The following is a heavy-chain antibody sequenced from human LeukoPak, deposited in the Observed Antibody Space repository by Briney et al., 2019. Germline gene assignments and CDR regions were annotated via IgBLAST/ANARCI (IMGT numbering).Heavy chain of an antibody. CDR3: ARVAGRGGDWFDP. Sequence: SGGSLRLSCAASGFTFSDYYMSWIRQAPGKGLEWVSYISSSSSYTNYADSVKGRFTISRDNAKNSLYLQMNSLRAEDTAVYYCARVAGRGGDWFDPWGQGTLVTASS. D-gene: IGHD6-19*01. J-gene: IGHJ5*02. CDR1: GFTFSDYY. CDR2: ISSSSSYT. V-gene: IGHV3-11*06.